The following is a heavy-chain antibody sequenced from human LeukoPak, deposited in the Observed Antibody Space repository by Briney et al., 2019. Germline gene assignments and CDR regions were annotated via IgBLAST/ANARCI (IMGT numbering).Heavy chain of an antibody. CDR1: GFTFSSYA. CDR3: AKKANSGSHYYFDY. Sequence: PGGSLRLSCAASGFTFSSYAMSWVRQAPGKGLEWVSIITISGGSTYYADSVKGRFTISRDNSKNTLSLQMNSLRAEDTAVYYCAKKANSGSHYYFDYWGQGTLVTVSS. J-gene: IGHJ4*02. V-gene: IGHV3-23*01. CDR2: ITISGGST. D-gene: IGHD1-26*01.